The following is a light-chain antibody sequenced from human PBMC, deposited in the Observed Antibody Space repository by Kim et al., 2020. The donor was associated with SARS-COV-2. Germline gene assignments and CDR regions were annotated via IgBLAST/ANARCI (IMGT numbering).Light chain of an antibody. CDR1: QSVTSTY. V-gene: IGKV3-20*01. CDR2: GAS. CDR3: QQYGSSLIT. Sequence: PGERATLSCRASQSVTSTYLAWYHQEPGQAPRLVLYGASTRATGVPDRFSGSGSGTDFTLTISRLEPEDFGVYYCQQYGSSLITFGGGTKVDIK. J-gene: IGKJ4*01.